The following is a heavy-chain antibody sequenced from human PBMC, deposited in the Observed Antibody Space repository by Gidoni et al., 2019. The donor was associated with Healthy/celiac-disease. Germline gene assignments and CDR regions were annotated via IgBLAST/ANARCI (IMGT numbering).Heavy chain of an antibody. D-gene: IGHD6-13*01. CDR3: AKDLQTHRSSWYGDY. Sequence: EVQLLESGCGLLQPGGSLRLSCAASGFTFSSYAMSWVRQAPGKGLEWVSAISGSGGSTYYADSVKGRFTISRDNSKNTLYLQMNSLRAEDTAVYYCAKDLQTHRSSWYGDYWGQGTLVTVSS. V-gene: IGHV3-23*01. J-gene: IGHJ4*02. CDR2: ISGSGGST. CDR1: GFTFSSYA.